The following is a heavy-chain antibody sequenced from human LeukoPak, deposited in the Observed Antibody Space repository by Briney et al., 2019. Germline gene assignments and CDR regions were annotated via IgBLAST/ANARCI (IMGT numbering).Heavy chain of an antibody. CDR2: ISGSGGST. J-gene: IGHJ4*02. Sequence: GGSLRLSCAASGFTFSSYAMSWVGQAPGKGLEWVSVISGSGGSTYYADSVKGRFTISRDNSKNTLYLQMNSLRAEDTAVYYCAKDPNNRKTVGAIDYWGQGTLVTISS. D-gene: IGHD1-26*01. CDR1: GFTFSSYA. V-gene: IGHV3-23*01. CDR3: AKDPNNRKTVGAIDY.